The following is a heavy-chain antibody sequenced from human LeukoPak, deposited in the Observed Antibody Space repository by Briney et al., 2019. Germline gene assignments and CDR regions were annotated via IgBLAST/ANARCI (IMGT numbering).Heavy chain of an antibody. D-gene: IGHD2-2*03. V-gene: IGHV1-8*01. CDR2: MNPNSGNT. J-gene: IGHJ5*02. CDR1: GYTFTSYD. CDR3: ARGTLDIVVVPGSYRLNWFDP. Sequence: GASVKVSCKASGYTFTSYDINWVRQATGQGLEWMGWMNPNSGNTGYAQKFQGRVTMTRNTSISTAYMELSSLRSEDTAVYYCARGTLDIVVVPGSYRLNWFDPWGQGTLVTVSS.